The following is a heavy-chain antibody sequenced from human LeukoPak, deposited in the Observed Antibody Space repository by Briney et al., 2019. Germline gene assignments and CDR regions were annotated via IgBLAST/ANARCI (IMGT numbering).Heavy chain of an antibody. CDR3: AKRNGGNSGAFDY. V-gene: IGHV3-23*01. CDR1: GFTFSSYA. Sequence: GSLRLSCAASGFTFSSYAMSWVRQAPGKGLEWVSLISGNGVGTYYADSVKGRFTISRDNSKNTVYLQMNSLRAEDTAVYYCAKRNGGNSGAFDYWGQGTLVTVSS. CDR2: ISGNGVGT. D-gene: IGHD4-23*01. J-gene: IGHJ4*02.